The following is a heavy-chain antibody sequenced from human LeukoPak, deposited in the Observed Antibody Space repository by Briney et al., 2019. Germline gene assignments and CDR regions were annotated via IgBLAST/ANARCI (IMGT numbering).Heavy chain of an antibody. J-gene: IGHJ4*02. CDR1: GFTLSSYA. Sequence: GGSLRLSCAASGFTLSSYAMSWVRQAPGRGLEWVSTISGSGGSTYYADSVKGRFTVSRGNSKHTLYLQMNSLRAEDTAVYYCAKLPSSSWFYYYFDYWGQGTLVTVSS. CDR2: ISGSGGST. V-gene: IGHV3-23*01. D-gene: IGHD6-13*01. CDR3: AKLPSSSWFYYYFDY.